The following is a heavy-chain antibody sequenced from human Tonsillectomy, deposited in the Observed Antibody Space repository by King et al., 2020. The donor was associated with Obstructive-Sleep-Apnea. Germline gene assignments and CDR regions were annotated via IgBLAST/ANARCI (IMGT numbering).Heavy chain of an antibody. Sequence: VQLVESGGGLVQPGGSLRLSCAASGFTFSSYSMKWVRQAPGKGLEWVSYISSSSRSIYYADSVKGRFTISRENAKNSLYLQMNSLRAEDTAVYYCARGQAPYYFDYWGQGTLVTVSS. CDR2: ISSSSRSI. CDR3: ARGQAPYYFDY. J-gene: IGHJ4*02. CDR1: GFTFSSYS. V-gene: IGHV3-48*04.